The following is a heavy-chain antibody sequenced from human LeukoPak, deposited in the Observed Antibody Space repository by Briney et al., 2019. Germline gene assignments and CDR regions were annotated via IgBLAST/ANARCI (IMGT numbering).Heavy chain of an antibody. D-gene: IGHD2-21*02. J-gene: IGHJ5*02. CDR2: NNAGNGNT. CDR1: GYTFTSYA. CDR3: ARGYSYGKYCGGDCAPPEYNWFDP. Sequence: GASVKVSCKASGYTFTSYAMHWVRQAPGQRLEWMGWNNAGNGNTKYSQEFQGRVTITRDTSASTAYMELSSLRSEDMAVYYCARGYSYGKYCGGDCAPPEYNWFDPWGQGTLVTVSS. V-gene: IGHV1-3*02.